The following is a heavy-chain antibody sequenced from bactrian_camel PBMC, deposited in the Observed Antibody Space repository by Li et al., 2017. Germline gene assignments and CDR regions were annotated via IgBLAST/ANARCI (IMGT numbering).Heavy chain of an antibody. D-gene: IGHD5*01. Sequence: HVQLVESGGGLVQPGGSLRLSCVGSGFTFSSSWMYWVRQAPGKGLEWVSTINNSGGTTYSADSGKGRFTISRDNAKHRIYLEMKSLKPEDTATYYCAAGQGVGWCLDVIRVGAEPDFDYWGHGTQVTVS. CDR2: INNSGGTT. CDR3: AAGQGVGWCLDVIRVGAEPDFDY. V-gene: IGHV3S1*01. J-gene: IGHJ6*01. CDR1: GFTFSSSW.